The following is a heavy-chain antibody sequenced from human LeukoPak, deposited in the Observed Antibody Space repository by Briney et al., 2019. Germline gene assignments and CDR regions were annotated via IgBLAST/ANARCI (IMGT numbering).Heavy chain of an antibody. CDR3: AIPGIAAAGETYLDY. Sequence: GGSLRLSCAASGFTFSSYAMHWVGQAPGKGLDGVAVISYDESNKYYADSVKGRFTISRDNSKNTLYLQVDSPRAEDTAVYYCAIPGIAAAGETYLDYWGQGTLITVSS. D-gene: IGHD6-13*01. J-gene: IGHJ4*02. CDR1: GFTFSSYA. V-gene: IGHV3-30*04. CDR2: ISYDESNK.